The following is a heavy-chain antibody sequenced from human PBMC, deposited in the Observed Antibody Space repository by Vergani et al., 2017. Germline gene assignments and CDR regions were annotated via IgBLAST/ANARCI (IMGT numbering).Heavy chain of an antibody. Sequence: EVPLVQSGAEVKKPGESLKISCKGSGYSFTSYWIGWVRQMPGKGLEWMGIIYPGDSDTRYSPSFQGQVTISADKSISTAYLQWSSLKASDTAMYYCARRGYCSGGSCSLFDYWGQGTLVTVSS. CDR3: ARRGYCSGGSCSLFDY. V-gene: IGHV5-51*01. CDR2: IYPGDSDT. D-gene: IGHD2-15*01. J-gene: IGHJ4*02. CDR1: GYSFTSYW.